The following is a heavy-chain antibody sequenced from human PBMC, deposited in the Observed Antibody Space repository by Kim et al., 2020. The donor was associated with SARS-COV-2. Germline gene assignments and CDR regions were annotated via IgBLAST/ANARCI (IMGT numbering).Heavy chain of an antibody. D-gene: IGHD3-10*01. Sequence: SLKSRVTISVDTSKNQFSLKLSSVTAADTAVYYCARINGSGSYSLYYFDYWGQGTLVTVSS. J-gene: IGHJ4*02. V-gene: IGHV4-31*02. CDR3: ARINGSGSYSLYYFDY.